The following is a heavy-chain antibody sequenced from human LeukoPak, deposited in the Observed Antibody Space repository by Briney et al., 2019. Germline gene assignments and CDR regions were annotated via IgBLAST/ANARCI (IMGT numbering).Heavy chain of an antibody. CDR2: IYTSGST. CDR1: GGSISSYY. CDR3: AMVGIWHYYDSSGRYFDY. D-gene: IGHD3-22*01. Sequence: PSETLSLTCTVSGGSISSYYWSWIRQPAGNGLDWIGRIYTSGSTNYNPSLKSRVTMSVDTSKNQFSLKLSSVTAADTAVYYCAMVGIWHYYDSSGRYFDYWGQGTLVTVSS. V-gene: IGHV4-4*07. J-gene: IGHJ4*02.